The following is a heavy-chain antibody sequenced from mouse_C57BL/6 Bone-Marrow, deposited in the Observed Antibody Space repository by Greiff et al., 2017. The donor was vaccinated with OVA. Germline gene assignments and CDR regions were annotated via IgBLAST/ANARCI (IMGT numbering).Heavy chain of an antibody. J-gene: IGHJ1*03. Sequence: QVQLQQSGAELARPGASVKLSCKASGYTFTSYGISWVKQRTGQGLEWIGEIYPRSGNTYYNEKFKGKATLTADKSSSTAYMELRSLTSEDSAVYFCASLWLRRPYWYFDVWGTGTTFTVSS. V-gene: IGHV1-81*01. D-gene: IGHD2-2*01. CDR2: IYPRSGNT. CDR3: ASLWLRRPYWYFDV. CDR1: GYTFTSYG.